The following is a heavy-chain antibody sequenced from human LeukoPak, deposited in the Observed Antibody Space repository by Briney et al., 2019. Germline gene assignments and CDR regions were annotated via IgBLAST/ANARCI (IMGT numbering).Heavy chain of an antibody. CDR2: MSGSGSST. CDR3: ASSLPIPAYIAVAGTGDY. CDR1: GFTFGNYA. Sequence: GGSLRLSCAASGFTFGNYAMTWVRQAPGKGLEWVSSMSGSGSSTYFADSVKGRFTISRDNSKNTLYLQMNSLRAEDTAVYYCASSLPIPAYIAVAGTGDYWGQGTLVTVSS. J-gene: IGHJ4*02. D-gene: IGHD6-19*01. V-gene: IGHV3-23*01.